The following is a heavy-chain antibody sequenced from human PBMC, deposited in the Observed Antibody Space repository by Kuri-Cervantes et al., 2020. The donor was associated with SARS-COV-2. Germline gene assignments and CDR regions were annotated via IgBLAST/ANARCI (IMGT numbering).Heavy chain of an antibody. J-gene: IGHJ6*03. V-gene: IGHV1-69*04. Sequence: SVKVSCKASGYTFTSYAMNWVRQAPGQGLEWMGRIIPILGIANYAQKFQGRVTITADKSTSTAYMELRSLRSEDTAVYYCARGAPIEAAGYYYYYYMDVWGKGTTVTVSS. CDR3: ARGAPIEAAGYYYYYYMDV. CDR2: IIPILGIA. CDR1: GYTFTSYA. D-gene: IGHD6-13*01.